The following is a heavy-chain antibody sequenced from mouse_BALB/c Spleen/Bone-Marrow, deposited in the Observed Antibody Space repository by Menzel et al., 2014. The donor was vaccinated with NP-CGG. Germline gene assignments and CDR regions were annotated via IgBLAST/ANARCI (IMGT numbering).Heavy chain of an antibody. CDR1: GFTFTDYY. V-gene: IGHV7-3*02. CDR2: IRNKANGYTT. CDR3: ARGAYGNYSAWFAY. D-gene: IGHD2-1*01. J-gene: IGHJ3*01. Sequence: EVQVVESGGGLVQPGGSLRLSCATSGFTFTDYYMSWVRQPPGKALEWLGFIRNKANGYTTEYSASVKGRFTISRDSSQSILYLQMNTLRAEDSATYYCARGAYGNYSAWFAYWGQGTLVTVSA.